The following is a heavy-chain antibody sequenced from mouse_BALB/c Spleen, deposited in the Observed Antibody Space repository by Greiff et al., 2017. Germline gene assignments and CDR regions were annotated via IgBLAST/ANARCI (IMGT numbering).Heavy chain of an antibody. J-gene: IGHJ4*01. V-gene: IGHV1-62-2*01. CDR1: GYTFTEYI. D-gene: IGHD2-1*01. CDR3: ARFYGNYGAMDY. CDR2: FYPGSGSI. Sequence: VKLMESGAELVKPGASVKLSCKASGYTFTEYIIHWVKQRSGQGLEWIGWFYPGSGSIKYNEKFKDKATLTADKSSSTVYMELSRLTSEDSAVYFCARFYGNYGAMDYWGQGTSVTVSS.